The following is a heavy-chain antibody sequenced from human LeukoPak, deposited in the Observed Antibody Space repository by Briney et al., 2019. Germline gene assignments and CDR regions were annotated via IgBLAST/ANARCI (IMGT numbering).Heavy chain of an antibody. CDR3: ARGHSGYDLFFDYGMDV. J-gene: IGHJ6*02. CDR2: ISAYNGNT. D-gene: IGHD5-12*01. Sequence: ASVKVSCKASGYTFTGYYMHWVRQAPGQGLEWMGWISAYNGNTNYAQKLQGRVTMTTDTSTSTAYMELRSLRSDDTAVYYCARGHSGYDLFFDYGMDVWGQGTTVTVSS. V-gene: IGHV1-18*04. CDR1: GYTFTGYY.